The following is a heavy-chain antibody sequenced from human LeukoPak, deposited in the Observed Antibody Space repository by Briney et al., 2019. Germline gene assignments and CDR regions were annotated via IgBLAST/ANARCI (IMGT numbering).Heavy chain of an antibody. Sequence: GGSLRLSCAASGFTFSSYAMSWVRQAPGKGLDWVSTILGSGRSTYYADSVKGRFTVSRDNSKNTLYLQMNSLTAEDTALYYCAKFRGPSSGWFFDYWGQGTLVTVSS. V-gene: IGHV3-23*01. D-gene: IGHD6-19*01. CDR2: ILGSGRST. CDR1: GFTFSSYA. J-gene: IGHJ4*02. CDR3: AKFRGPSSGWFFDY.